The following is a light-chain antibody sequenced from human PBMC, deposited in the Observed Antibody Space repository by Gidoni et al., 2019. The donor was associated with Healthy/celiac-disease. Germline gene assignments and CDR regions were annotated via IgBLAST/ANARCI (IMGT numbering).Light chain of an antibody. CDR3: AAWDDSLNGWV. CDR1: SPNIGSNT. V-gene: IGLV1-44*01. J-gene: IGLJ3*02. Sequence: QSVLTQPPSASGTPEQRVTSSCSGSSPNIGSNTVNWYQQHPGTAPKLLIYRNNQRPSGVPDRFSGSKSGTSASLAISGLQSEDEADYYCAAWDDSLNGWVFGGGTKLTVL. CDR2: RNN.